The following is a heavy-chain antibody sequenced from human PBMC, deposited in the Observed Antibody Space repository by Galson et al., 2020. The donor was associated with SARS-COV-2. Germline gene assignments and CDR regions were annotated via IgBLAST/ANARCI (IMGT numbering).Heavy chain of an antibody. CDR3: ARDYFGSPYYYGMDV. D-gene: IGHD3-16*01. V-gene: IGHV3-66*01. CDR2: IFSGGSK. Sequence: GGSLRLSCAASGFTVNSNYMNWVRQAPGKGLEWDSIIFSGGSKFYADSVKGRFTLSRDNSKNTVYLQMNSLRAEDTAIYFCARDYFGSPYYYGMDVWGQGTTVTVSS. CDR1: GFTVNSNY. J-gene: IGHJ6*02.